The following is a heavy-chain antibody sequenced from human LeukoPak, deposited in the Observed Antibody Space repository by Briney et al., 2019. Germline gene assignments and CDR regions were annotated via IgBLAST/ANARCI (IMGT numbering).Heavy chain of an antibody. V-gene: IGHV3-21*01. Sequence: PGGSLRLSCAASEFTFSSYSMNWVRQAPGKGLEWVSSISSSSSYIYYADSVKGRFTISRDNAKNSLYLQMNSLRAEDTAVYYCARTTYCGGDCYSSDFQHWGQGALVTVSS. CDR2: ISSSSSYI. CDR1: EFTFSSYS. D-gene: IGHD2-21*02. J-gene: IGHJ1*01. CDR3: ARTTYCGGDCYSSDFQH.